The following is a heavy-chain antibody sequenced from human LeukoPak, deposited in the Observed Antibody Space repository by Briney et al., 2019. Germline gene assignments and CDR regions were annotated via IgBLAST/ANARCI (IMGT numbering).Heavy chain of an antibody. CDR1: GGSIGTYY. V-gene: IGHV4-59*08. CDR2: IYVTGT. J-gene: IGHJ6*03. Sequence: SETLSLTCTVFGGSIGTYYWSWIRQSPGKGLEWIGYIYVTGTRYNPYLQSRVTISVDRSRNQFFLKMSSVAAADTAVYYCARHIGGGIEDMDVWGKGTKVIVSS. CDR3: ARHIGGGIEDMDV. D-gene: IGHD3-16*02.